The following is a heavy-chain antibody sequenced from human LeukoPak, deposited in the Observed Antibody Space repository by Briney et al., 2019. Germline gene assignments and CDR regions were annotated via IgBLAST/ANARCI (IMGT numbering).Heavy chain of an antibody. J-gene: IGHJ4*02. V-gene: IGHV1-24*01. D-gene: IGHD3-22*01. CDR2: FDPEDGET. Sequence: ASVKVSCKVSGYTLTELSMHWVRQAPGKGLEWMGGFDPEDGETIHAQKFQGRVTMTEDTSTDTAYMELSSLRSEDTAVYYCATDAGYYDSSGYYHPFDYWGQGTLVTVSS. CDR3: ATDAGYYDSSGYYHPFDY. CDR1: GYTLTELS.